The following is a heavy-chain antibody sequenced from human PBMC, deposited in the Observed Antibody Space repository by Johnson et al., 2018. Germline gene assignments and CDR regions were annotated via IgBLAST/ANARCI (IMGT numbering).Heavy chain of an antibody. Sequence: VRLVESGGGVVQPGRSLRLSCAASGFTFSSYAMHWVRQAPGKGLEWVSAISGSGGSPYYADSGKGRLTISRDNSNNTLNLQMNSLRAEDTAVYYCAKDHSGIVVVPAAANWFDPWCQGTLVTVSS. J-gene: IGHJ5*02. D-gene: IGHD2-2*01. CDR3: AKDHSGIVVVPAAANWFDP. V-gene: IGHV3-23*04. CDR1: GFTFSSYA. CDR2: ISGSGGSP.